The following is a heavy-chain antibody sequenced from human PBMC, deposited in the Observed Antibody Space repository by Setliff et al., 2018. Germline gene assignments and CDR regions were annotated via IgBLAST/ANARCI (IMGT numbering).Heavy chain of an antibody. Sequence: GESLKISCKGSGYTFTNYWIGWVRQMPGKGLEWMGVVYPGDSDTRYSPSSQGQVTISADKSISTAYLHWSSLKVSDTAMYYCARVGPLTDDAFDIWGQGTMVTVSS. J-gene: IGHJ3*02. D-gene: IGHD1-26*01. CDR2: VYPGDSDT. CDR1: GYTFTNYW. V-gene: IGHV5-51*01. CDR3: ARVGPLTDDAFDI.